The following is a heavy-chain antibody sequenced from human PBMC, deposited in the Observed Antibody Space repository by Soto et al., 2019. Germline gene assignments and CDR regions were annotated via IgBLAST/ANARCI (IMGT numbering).Heavy chain of an antibody. CDR3: ARDRITMVRGYYYYGMDV. D-gene: IGHD3-10*01. V-gene: IGHV1-69*06. CDR1: GGTFSSYA. Sequence: QVQLVQSGAEVKKPGSSVKVSCKASGGTFSSYAISWVRQAPGQGLEWMGGIIPIFGTANYAQKFQGRVTITADKSTSTAYMELSSLRSEDTAVYYCARDRITMVRGYYYYGMDVRGQGTTVTVSS. J-gene: IGHJ6*02. CDR2: IIPIFGTA.